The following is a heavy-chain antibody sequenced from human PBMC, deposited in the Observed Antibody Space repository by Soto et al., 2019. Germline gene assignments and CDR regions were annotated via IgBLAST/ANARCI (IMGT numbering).Heavy chain of an antibody. Sequence: PSETLSLTCTVSGGSFSSGGYYWSWIRQHPGKGLEWIGYIYYSGSTNYNPSLKSRVTISVDTSKNQFSLKLSSVTAADTAVYYCAGGRGRYCISTSCYPIWFASWGQGSLVTVSS. V-gene: IGHV4-61*08. CDR3: AGGRGRYCISTSCYPIWFAS. CDR1: GGSFSSGGYY. D-gene: IGHD2-2*01. CDR2: IYYSGST. J-gene: IGHJ5*01.